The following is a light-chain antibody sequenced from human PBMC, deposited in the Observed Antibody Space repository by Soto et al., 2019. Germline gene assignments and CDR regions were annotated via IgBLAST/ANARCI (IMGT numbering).Light chain of an antibody. CDR2: GAS. CDR1: QSVSSS. J-gene: IGKJ4*01. CDR3: QQCYNWPLT. V-gene: IGKV3-15*01. Sequence: EILMTQSPDTLSVSPGERATLYCRASQSVSSSVAWYQHKPGQAPRLLIYGASTRATGVPARFSGSGSGTEVALTLSSLQSEDFAVYYCQQCYNWPLTFGGGTKVEIK.